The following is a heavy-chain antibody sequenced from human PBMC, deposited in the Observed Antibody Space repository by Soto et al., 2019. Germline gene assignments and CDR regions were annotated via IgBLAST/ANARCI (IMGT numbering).Heavy chain of an antibody. CDR2: IYYSGST. V-gene: IGHV4-59*01. CDR1: SGSISSYY. CDR3: ARSGGSGIYSYLSLDY. Sequence: PSETLSLTCTVSSGSISSYYWSWIRQPPGKGLEWIGYIYYSGSTYYNPSLKSRVTISVDRSRTQFSLQLSSVTAADTAVYYCARSGGSGIYSYLSLDYWGHGTLVTV. J-gene: IGHJ4*01. D-gene: IGHD3-10*01.